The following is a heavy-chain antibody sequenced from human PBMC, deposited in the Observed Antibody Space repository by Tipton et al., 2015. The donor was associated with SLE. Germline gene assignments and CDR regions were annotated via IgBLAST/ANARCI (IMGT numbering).Heavy chain of an antibody. CDR1: GFTVSSNY. V-gene: IGHV3-21*01. Sequence: SLRLSCAASGFTVSSNYMSWVRQAPGKGLEWVSFFSGTNSHIYYADSLKGRFTISRDNAKNSLYLQMNSLRAEDTAVYYCARHIYDTSGGPFDYWGQGTLVTVSS. D-gene: IGHD3-22*01. J-gene: IGHJ4*02. CDR3: ARHIYDTSGGPFDY. CDR2: FSGTNSHI.